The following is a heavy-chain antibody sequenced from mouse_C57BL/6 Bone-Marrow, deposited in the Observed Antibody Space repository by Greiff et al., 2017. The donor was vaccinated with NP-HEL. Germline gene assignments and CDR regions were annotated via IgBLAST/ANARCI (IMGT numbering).Heavy chain of an antibody. CDR2: IYPGSGST. J-gene: IGHJ2*01. CDR3: AFLDYDEDY. CDR1: GYTFTSYW. V-gene: IGHV1-55*01. D-gene: IGHD2-4*01. Sequence: QVHVKQPGAELVKPGASVKMSCKASGYTFTSYWITWVKQRPGQGLEWIGDIYPGSGSTNYNEKFKSKATLTVDTSSSTAYMQLSSLTSEDSAVYYCAFLDYDEDYWGQGTTLTVSS.